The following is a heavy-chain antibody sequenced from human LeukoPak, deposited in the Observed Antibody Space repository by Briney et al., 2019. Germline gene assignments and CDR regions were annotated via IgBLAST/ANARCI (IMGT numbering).Heavy chain of an antibody. V-gene: IGHV3-21*01. Sequence: GGSLRLSCAASGFTFSSYSMNWVRRAPGKGLEWVSSISTSSSYIYSADSVKGRFTISRDNAKNSLHLQMNSLRAEDTAVYYCVRDTFSPDAFDIWGQGTMVTVAS. CDR2: ISTSSSYI. D-gene: IGHD3-16*01. J-gene: IGHJ3*02. CDR3: VRDTFSPDAFDI. CDR1: GFTFSSYS.